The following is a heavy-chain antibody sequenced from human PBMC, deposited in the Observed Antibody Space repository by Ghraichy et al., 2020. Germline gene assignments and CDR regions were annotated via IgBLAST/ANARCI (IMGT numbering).Heavy chain of an antibody. CDR1: GGSISSSNW. CDR3: AVLGYCSGGSCPGGGY. J-gene: IGHJ4*02. CDR2: IYHSGST. Sequence: SETLSLTCAVSGGSISSSNWWSWVRQPPGKGLEWIGEIYHSGSTNYNPSLKSRVTISVDKSKNQFSLKLSSVTAADTAVYYCAVLGYCSGGSCPGGGYWGQGTLVTVSS. V-gene: IGHV4-4*02. D-gene: IGHD2-15*01.